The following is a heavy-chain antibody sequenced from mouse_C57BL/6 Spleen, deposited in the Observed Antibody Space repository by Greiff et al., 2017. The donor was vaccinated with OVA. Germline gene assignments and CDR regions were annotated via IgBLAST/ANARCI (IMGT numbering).Heavy chain of an antibody. J-gene: IGHJ3*01. D-gene: IGHD4-1*01. V-gene: IGHV10-1*01. Sequence: EVQLVESGGGLVQPKGSLKLSCAASGFSFNTYAMNWVRQAPGKGLEWVARIRSKSNNYATYYADSVKDRFTISRDDSESMLYLQKNNLKTEDTAMYYCVSGTGTGFAYWGQGTLVTVSA. CDR3: VSGTGTGFAY. CDR2: IRSKSNNYAT. CDR1: GFSFNTYA.